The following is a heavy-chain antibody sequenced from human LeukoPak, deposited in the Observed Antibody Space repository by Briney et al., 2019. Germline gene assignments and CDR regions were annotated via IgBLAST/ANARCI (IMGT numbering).Heavy chain of an antibody. J-gene: IGHJ4*02. CDR2: IYYSGST. V-gene: IGHV4-39*01. CDR1: GGSISSSSYY. CDR3: ARGVLFRY. Sequence: PSETLSLTCTVSGGSISSSSYYWGWIRQPPGKGLEWIGSIYYSGSTYYNPSLKSRVTISVDTSKNQFSLKLSSVTAADTAVYYCARGVLFRYWGQGTLVTVSS. D-gene: IGHD2/OR15-2a*01.